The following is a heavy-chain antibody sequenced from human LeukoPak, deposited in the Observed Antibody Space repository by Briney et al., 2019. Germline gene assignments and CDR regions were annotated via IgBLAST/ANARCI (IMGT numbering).Heavy chain of an antibody. D-gene: IGHD2-15*01. CDR2: IWYDGSDK. Sequence: PGRSLRLSCAASGFTFNTYGMNWVRQAPGKGLEWVAIIWYDGSDKCYAESVKGRFTISRDNSKNTMYLQVNSLRAEDTAVYYCARVGCTGGSCLAYNYYAMDVWGQGTTVTVSS. J-gene: IGHJ6*02. CDR3: ARVGCTGGSCLAYNYYAMDV. CDR1: GFTFNTYG. V-gene: IGHV3-33*01.